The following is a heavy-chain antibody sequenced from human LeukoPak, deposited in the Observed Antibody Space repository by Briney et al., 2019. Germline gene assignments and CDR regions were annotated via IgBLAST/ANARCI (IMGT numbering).Heavy chain of an antibody. CDR2: IYSSGTT. V-gene: IGHV4-61*02. CDR1: GGSFSTVYYY. Sequence: PSETLFLTCTVSGGSFSTVYYYWSWLRQPAGRGLEWIGRIYSSGTTKYNPSLKSRVTISIDMSKDQFSLKLSSVTAADTAVYYCARDMGTRSRYYYYYMDVWGKGTAVTVSS. J-gene: IGHJ6*03. D-gene: IGHD1-7*01. CDR3: ARDMGTRSRYYYYYMDV.